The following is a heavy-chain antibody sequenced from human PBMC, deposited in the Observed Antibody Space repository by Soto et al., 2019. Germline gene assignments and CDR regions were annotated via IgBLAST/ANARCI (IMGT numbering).Heavy chain of an antibody. J-gene: IGHJ4*02. V-gene: IGHV4-59*01. CDR2: IYYSGST. D-gene: IGHD6-13*01. Sequence: SETLSLTCTVSGGSISSYYWSWIRQPPGKGLEWIGYIYYSGSTNYNPSLKSRVTISVDTSKNQFSLKLSSVTAADTAVYYCARIAAAGAFDYWGQGTLVTVSS. CDR3: ARIAAAGAFDY. CDR1: GGSISSYY.